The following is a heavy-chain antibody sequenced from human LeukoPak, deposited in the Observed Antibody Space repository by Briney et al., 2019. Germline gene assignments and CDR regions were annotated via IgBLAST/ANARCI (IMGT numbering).Heavy chain of an antibody. CDR1: GFTFNIFA. CDR2: ISGGGDTT. CDR3: GGAHLFPGVTPGFDY. V-gene: IGHV3-23*01. J-gene: IGHJ4*02. Sequence: GGSLRLSCEASGFTFNIFAMTWVRQAPGRGLQWVSAISGGGDTTFYADSVKGRFTISRDNSLKTLYLQMSSLRAEDTAIYFCGGAHLFPGVTPGFDYWGRGSLVTVSS. D-gene: IGHD3-10*01.